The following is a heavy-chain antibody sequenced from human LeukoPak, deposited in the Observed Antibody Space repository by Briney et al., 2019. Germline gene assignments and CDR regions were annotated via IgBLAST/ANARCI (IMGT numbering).Heavy chain of an antibody. J-gene: IGHJ4*02. CDR1: GFTFSSYS. Sequence: PGGSLRLSCAASGFTFSSYSMMWVRQAPGKGLEWVSYISSSSTTIHYADSVKGRFTISRDNSKSSLYLQMNSLRAEDTALYYCAKAAVAGTYFDYWGQGTLVTVSS. V-gene: IGHV3-48*04. D-gene: IGHD6-19*01. CDR3: AKAAVAGTYFDY. CDR2: ISSSSTTI.